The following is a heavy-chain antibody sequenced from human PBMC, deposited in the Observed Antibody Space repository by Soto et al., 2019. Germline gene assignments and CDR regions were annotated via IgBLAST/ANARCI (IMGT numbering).Heavy chain of an antibody. D-gene: IGHD1-1*01. CDR3: GTGQYFSDY. CDR2: ISYDGIDK. Sequence: QVQLVESGGGVVQPGRSLRLSCAASGFTFSSYGMHWVRQAPGKGLEWVALISYDGIDKYYADSVKGRFTISRDNSKNTLHLQMNSLRVEDTAVYYCGTGQYFSDYWGQGTLVTVS. J-gene: IGHJ4*02. CDR1: GFTFSSYG. V-gene: IGHV3-30*03.